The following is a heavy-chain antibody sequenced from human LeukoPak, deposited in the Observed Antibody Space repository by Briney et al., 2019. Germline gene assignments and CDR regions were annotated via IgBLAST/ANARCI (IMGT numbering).Heavy chain of an antibody. V-gene: IGHV3-30*18. Sequence: PGGSLRLSCAASGFTFSSYGMHWVRQAPGKGLEWVAVISYDGSNKYYADSVKGRFTISRDNSKNTLYLQMNSLRAEDTAVYYCAKGGSSGFLFDYWGQGTLVTVSS. J-gene: IGHJ4*02. D-gene: IGHD3-22*01. CDR3: AKGGSSGFLFDY. CDR1: GFTFSSYG. CDR2: ISYDGSNK.